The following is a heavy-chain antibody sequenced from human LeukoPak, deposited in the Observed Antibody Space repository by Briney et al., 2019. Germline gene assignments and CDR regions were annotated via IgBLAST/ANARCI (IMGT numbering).Heavy chain of an antibody. V-gene: IGHV4-39*01. J-gene: IGHJ2*01. CDR3: ARTDPHSGSYHYGWYFDL. Sequence: SETLSLTCTVSGGSISSGGYFWSWLRQAPGKGLDYFVYISRSGISYYNPSLKSRVTISVDTSKHQYSLKQSPVTAADTAVYYCARTDPHSGSYHYGWYFDLWGRGTLVTVSS. CDR2: ISRSGIS. D-gene: IGHD1-26*01. CDR1: GGSISSGGYF.